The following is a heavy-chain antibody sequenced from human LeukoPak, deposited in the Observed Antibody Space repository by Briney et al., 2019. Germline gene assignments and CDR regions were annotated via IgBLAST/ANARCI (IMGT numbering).Heavy chain of an antibody. CDR1: GFTVTSNY. CDR3: AREVRGYYFDY. CDR2: IPSGGNT. V-gene: IGHV3-53*01. D-gene: IGHD5-12*01. J-gene: IGHJ4*02. Sequence: GGSLRLSCAASGFTVTSNYMTWVRQAPGKGLEWVSVIPSGGNTYYADSVKGRFTISRDNSKNTVYLQMNGLRAEDTAVYYCAREVRGYYFDYWGQGTLVTASS.